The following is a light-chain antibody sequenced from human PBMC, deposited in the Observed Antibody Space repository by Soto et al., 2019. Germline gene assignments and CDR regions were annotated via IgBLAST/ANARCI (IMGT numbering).Light chain of an antibody. CDR1: ESVSTY. J-gene: IGKJ4*02. CDR3: QQRSNWPLR. CDR2: DAS. Sequence: EIVLTQSPATLSLSPGQRATLSCRASESVSTYLAWYQQKPGQAPRLLMYDASNRVAGIPGRFSGSGSGTDFTLTISSLEPEDFAVYYGQQRSNWPLRFGGGTKVDVK. V-gene: IGKV3-11*01.